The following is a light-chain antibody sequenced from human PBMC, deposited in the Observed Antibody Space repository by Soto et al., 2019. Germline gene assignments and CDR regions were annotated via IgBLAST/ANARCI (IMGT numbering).Light chain of an antibody. CDR2: EVS. CDR3: SSYAGSSVL. Sequence: QSALTQPASVSGSPGQSITISCTGTSSDVGRYDYVSWYQQYPGKAPKLMIYEVSNRPSGVSNRFSGSKSGNTASLTISGLQAEDEADYYCSSYAGSSVLFGGGTQLPS. CDR1: SSDVGRYDY. V-gene: IGLV2-14*01. J-gene: IGLJ2*01.